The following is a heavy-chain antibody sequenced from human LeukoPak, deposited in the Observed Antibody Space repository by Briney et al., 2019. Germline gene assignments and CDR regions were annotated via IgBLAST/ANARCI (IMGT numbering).Heavy chain of an antibody. CDR3: ARGYCSGGSCYPHHFDY. Sequence: GESLKISCKGSGYSFTSYWIGWVRQMPGKGLEWMGIIHPGDSDTRYSPSFQGQVTISADKSISTAYLQWSSLKASDTAMYYCARGYCSGGSCYPHHFDYWGQGTLVTVSS. V-gene: IGHV5-51*01. J-gene: IGHJ4*02. D-gene: IGHD2-15*01. CDR1: GYSFTSYW. CDR2: IHPGDSDT.